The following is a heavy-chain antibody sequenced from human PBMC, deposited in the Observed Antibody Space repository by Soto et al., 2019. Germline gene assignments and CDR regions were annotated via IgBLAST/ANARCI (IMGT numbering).Heavy chain of an antibody. V-gene: IGHV3-30*18. D-gene: IGHD6-19*01. CDR2: VSLDGGNT. Sequence: VQLVESGGGVVQPGRSLRLSFAASGFTFSDYAMPWVPRAPGKGLEWVAVVSLDGGNTHYADSVKGRFTISRDSSKNTVSLEMTSLRAEDTAVYYCAKGGRQWLVTSDFNYWGQGALVTVSS. CDR3: AKGGRQWLVTSDFNY. CDR1: GFTFSDYA. J-gene: IGHJ4*02.